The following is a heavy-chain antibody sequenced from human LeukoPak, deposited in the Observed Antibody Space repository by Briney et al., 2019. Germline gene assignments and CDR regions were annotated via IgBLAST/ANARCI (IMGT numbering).Heavy chain of an antibody. CDR3: ARNAGTKDYYYGMDG. J-gene: IGHJ6*02. D-gene: IGHD2-2*01. V-gene: IGHV4-59*08. Sequence: SETLSLTCTVSGASFSNYYWNWVRQPPGKGLEWIGYFFYSGSTRYNPSLKSRVTISGDMSNNQFSLRLTSLTAADTAVYYCARNAGTKDYYYGMDGWGQGTTVIVSS. CDR1: GASFSNYY. CDR2: FFYSGST.